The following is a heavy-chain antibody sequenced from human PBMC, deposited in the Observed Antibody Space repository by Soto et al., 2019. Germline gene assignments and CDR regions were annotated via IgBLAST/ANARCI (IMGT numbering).Heavy chain of an antibody. V-gene: IGHV3-30*18. J-gene: IGHJ2*01. D-gene: IGHD4-17*01. CDR1: RFTFSSYG. CDR3: VKGTTVTPWRYFDL. Sequence: ESGGGVVQPGRSLRLSCAASRFTFSSYGMHWVRQAPGKGLEWVAVISYDGDYKHYTDSVKGRFTISRDNSKNTMYLQINSLRAEDTAVYYCVKGTTVTPWRYFDLWGRGTLVTVSS. CDR2: ISYDGDYK.